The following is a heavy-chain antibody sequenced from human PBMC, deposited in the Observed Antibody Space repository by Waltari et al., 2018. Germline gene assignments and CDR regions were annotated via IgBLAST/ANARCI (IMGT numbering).Heavy chain of an antibody. CDR3: AIDLGDYEAFDI. J-gene: IGHJ3*02. V-gene: IGHV3-53*01. D-gene: IGHD4-17*01. Sequence: EVQLVESGGGLIQPGGSLRLSCAASGFTVSSHYMSWVRQAPGKGLEWVSVIYSGGSIYYADSVKGRFTSSRDNAKNSLYLQMTSLRAEDTAVYYCAIDLGDYEAFDIWGQGTMVIVSS. CDR1: GFTVSSHY. CDR2: IYSGGSI.